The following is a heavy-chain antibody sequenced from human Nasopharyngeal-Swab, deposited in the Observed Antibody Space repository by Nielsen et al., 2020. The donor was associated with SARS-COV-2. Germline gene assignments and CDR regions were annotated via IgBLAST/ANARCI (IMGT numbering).Heavy chain of an antibody. V-gene: IGHV3-30*03. D-gene: IGHD4-17*01. Sequence: GESLKISCAASGFTFSSFVMHWVRQAPGKGLEWVAFIAHDASNEYYGDSVKGRFSISRDSSKNTLYLQMDSLRGEDTAVYYCARDAPAHYGAFYWGRGTLVTVSS. J-gene: IGHJ4*02. CDR2: IAHDASNE. CDR3: ARDAPAHYGAFY. CDR1: GFTFSSFV.